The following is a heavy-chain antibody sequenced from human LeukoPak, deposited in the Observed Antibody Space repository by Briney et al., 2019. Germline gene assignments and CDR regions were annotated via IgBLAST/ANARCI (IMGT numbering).Heavy chain of an antibody. CDR1: RFTFRDYW. D-gene: IGHD3-3*01. V-gene: IGHV3-7*01. CDR3: ARDAYDDASES. CDR2: LRPDGRDK. Sequence: PRGSLRLSCTGSRFTFRDYWMTSARQAPGKGLEWVANLRPDGRDKYNVDTVKSRFTLSTDNAKKLVYLQKNSLRAEDTAVYFCARDAYDDASESWGEAALVTVSS. J-gene: IGHJ5*02.